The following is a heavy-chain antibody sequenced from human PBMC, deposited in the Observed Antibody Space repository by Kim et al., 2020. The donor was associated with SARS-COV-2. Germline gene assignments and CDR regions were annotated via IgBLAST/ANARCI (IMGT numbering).Heavy chain of an antibody. V-gene: IGHV4-4*06. CDR3: ARNEAGAYYFDY. D-gene: IGHD6-13*01. Sequence: NYNPSLKSRVPMSVDTSKKQVSLRLTSVTAADTALYYCARNEAGAYYFDYWGQGTLVTVSS. J-gene: IGHJ4*02.